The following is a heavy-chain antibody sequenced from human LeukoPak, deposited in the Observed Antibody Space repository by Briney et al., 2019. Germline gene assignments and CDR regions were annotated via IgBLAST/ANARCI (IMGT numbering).Heavy chain of an antibody. CDR1: GVSISSGGYS. CDR3: ARDRTGVGATRWFDP. Sequence: SQTLSLTCAVSGVSISSGGYSWSWIRQPPGKGLEWIGYIYHSGSTYYNPSLKSRVTISVDRSKNQFSLKLSSVTAADTAVYYCARDRTGVGATRWFDPWGQGTLVTVSS. CDR2: IYHSGST. V-gene: IGHV4-30-2*01. J-gene: IGHJ5*02. D-gene: IGHD1-26*01.